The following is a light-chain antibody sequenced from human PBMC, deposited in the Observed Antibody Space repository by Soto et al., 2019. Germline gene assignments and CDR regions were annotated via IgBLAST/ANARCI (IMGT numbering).Light chain of an antibody. CDR1: QSISDR. J-gene: IGKJ2*01. CDR2: RAS. CDR3: QQYNYYSAIT. Sequence: DIRLTQSPSTLSASVGDRVTITCRASQSISDRLAWYQQKSGKAPRLLIYRASSLENEVPSRFSGSGSGTEFTLTITSLQPDDFATSYYQQYNYYSAITFGQGTKLEI. V-gene: IGKV1-5*03.